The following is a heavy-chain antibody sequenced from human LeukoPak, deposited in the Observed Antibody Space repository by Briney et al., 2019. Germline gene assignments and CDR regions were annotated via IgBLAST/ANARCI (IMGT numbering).Heavy chain of an antibody. CDR3: ARGGRGTMVRGVIDT. D-gene: IGHD3-10*01. V-gene: IGHV4-59*01. J-gene: IGHJ5*02. Sequence: SETLSLTCTVSGGSISSYYWSWIRQPPGKGLEWIGYTYYSGSTNYSPSLKSRVTISVDTSKNQFSLELSSVTAADTAVYYCARGGRGTMVRGVIDTWGQGTLVTVSS. CDR2: TYYSGST. CDR1: GGSISSYY.